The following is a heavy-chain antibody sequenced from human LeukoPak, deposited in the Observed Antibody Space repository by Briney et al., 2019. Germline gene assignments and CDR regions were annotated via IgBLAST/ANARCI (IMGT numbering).Heavy chain of an antibody. V-gene: IGHV3-23*01. CDR3: APRMYGYIAAAPPVDY. D-gene: IGHD6-13*01. Sequence: GGSLRLSCAASGFTFSSYAMSWVRQAPGKGLEWVSAISGSGGSTYYADSVKGRFTISRDNSKNTLYLQMNSLRAEDTAVYYCAPRMYGYIAAAPPVDYWGQGTLVTVSS. CDR2: ISGSGGST. CDR1: GFTFSSYA. J-gene: IGHJ4*02.